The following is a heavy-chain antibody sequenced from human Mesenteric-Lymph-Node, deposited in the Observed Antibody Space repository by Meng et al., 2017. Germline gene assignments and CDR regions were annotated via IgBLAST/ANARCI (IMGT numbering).Heavy chain of an antibody. CDR3: ARQDYYASSGYYMIGAFDI. J-gene: IGHJ3*02. CDR1: GYSFTSYW. V-gene: IGHV5-51*01. Sequence: GESLKISCKGSGYSFTSYWIGWVRQMPGKGLEWMGIIYPGDSDTRYSPSFQGQVTISADKSISTAYLQWSSLKASDTAMYYCARQDYYASSGYYMIGAFDIWGQGTMVTVSS. CDR2: IYPGDSDT. D-gene: IGHD3-22*01.